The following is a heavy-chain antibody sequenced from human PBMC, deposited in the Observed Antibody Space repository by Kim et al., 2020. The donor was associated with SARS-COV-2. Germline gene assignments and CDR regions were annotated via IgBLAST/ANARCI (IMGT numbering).Heavy chain of an antibody. CDR3: ARGRSHGDQRGIDP. V-gene: IGHV4-31*03. Sequence: SETLSLTCTVSGGSISSGGYYWSWIRQHPGKGLEWIGYIYYSGSTYYNPSLKSRVTISVDTSKNQFSLKLSSVTAADTAVYYCARGRSHGDQRGIDPWGQGTLVTVSS. CDR1: GGSISSGGYY. J-gene: IGHJ5*02. D-gene: IGHD4-17*01. CDR2: IYYSGST.